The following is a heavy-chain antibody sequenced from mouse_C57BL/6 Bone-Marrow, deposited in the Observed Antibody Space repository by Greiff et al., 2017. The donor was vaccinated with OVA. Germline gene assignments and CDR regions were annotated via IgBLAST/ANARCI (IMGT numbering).Heavy chain of an antibody. Sequence: VHLVESGAELARPGASVKLSCKASGYTFTSYGISWVKQRTGQGLEWIGEIYPRSGNTYYTEKFKGKATLTADKSSSTAYMELRSLTSEDSAVYFCARVDYGYDCWYFDVWGTGTTVTVSS. CDR1: GYTFTSYG. D-gene: IGHD2-2*01. CDR2: IYPRSGNT. V-gene: IGHV1-81*01. CDR3: ARVDYGYDCWYFDV. J-gene: IGHJ1*03.